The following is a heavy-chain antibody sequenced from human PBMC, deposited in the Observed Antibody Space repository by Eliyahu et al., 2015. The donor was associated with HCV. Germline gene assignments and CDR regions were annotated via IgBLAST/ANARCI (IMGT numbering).Heavy chain of an antibody. CDR1: GXTFSTYX. V-gene: IGHV3-74*01. CDR3: ARGGYNWNPGDY. CDR2: INSDGGST. Sequence: EVQLVESGGXLVQPGGSXRXSCAAXGXTFSTYXMHWXRQAPGKGLVWVSRINSDGGSTNYADSVKGRFTISRDNAKSTLYLQMNSLRAEDTAVYYCARGGYNWNPGDYWGQGTLVTVSS. D-gene: IGHD1-20*01. J-gene: IGHJ4*02.